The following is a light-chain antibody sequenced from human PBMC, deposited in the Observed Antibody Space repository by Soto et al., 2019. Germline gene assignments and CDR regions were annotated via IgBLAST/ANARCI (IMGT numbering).Light chain of an antibody. J-gene: IGLJ3*02. V-gene: IGLV2-14*01. CDR1: SSDVGCYNY. Sequence: QSALTQPASVSGSPGQSITISCTGTSSDVGCYNYVSWYQQHPGKAPKLMIYVVSNRPSGVSNRFSGSKSGNTASLTISGLQAEDEADYYCSSYTSSSTRVFGGGTKLTVL. CDR2: VVS. CDR3: SSYTSSSTRV.